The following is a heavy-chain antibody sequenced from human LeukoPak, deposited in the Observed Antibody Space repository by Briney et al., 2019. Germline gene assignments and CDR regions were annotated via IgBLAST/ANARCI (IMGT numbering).Heavy chain of an antibody. CDR1: GYSLTSYW. V-gene: IGHV5-51*01. J-gene: IGHJ6*03. CDR3: ARLSPYYHFYMDV. Sequence: GEYLKISCKGSGYSLTSYWIGWVRQLPGKGLEWMGIIYPGDSDTRYSPSFQGQVTISADEPISTAYLQWSSLKRSDTAVYYCARLSPYYHFYMDVGGKGTTVTVPS. CDR2: IYPGDSDT.